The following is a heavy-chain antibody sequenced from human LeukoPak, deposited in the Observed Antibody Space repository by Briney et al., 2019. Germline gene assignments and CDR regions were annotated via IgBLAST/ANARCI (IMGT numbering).Heavy chain of an antibody. V-gene: IGHV4-61*02. CDR2: IYTSGST. CDR3: ASLYDFWSGYQRVSDAFDI. J-gene: IGHJ3*02. CDR1: GGSISSGSYY. Sequence: PSETLSHTCTVSGGSISSGSYYWSWIRQPAGKGLEWIGRIYTSGSTNYNPSLKSRVTISVDTSKNQFSLKLSSVTAADTAVYYCASLYDFWSGYQRVSDAFDIWGQRTMVTVSS. D-gene: IGHD3-3*01.